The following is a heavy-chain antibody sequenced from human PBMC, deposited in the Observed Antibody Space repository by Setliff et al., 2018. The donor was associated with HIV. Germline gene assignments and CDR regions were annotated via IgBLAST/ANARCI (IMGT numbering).Heavy chain of an antibody. V-gene: IGHV5-51*01. Sequence: SFPFSFSRFANYWIAWVRQMPGKGLEWMGIFYPGDSDTRYSPSFQGQVTISADKSISTAYLQWSSLKASDTAMYYCARRRRAPGTGDLESYWGQGTLVTVSS. D-gene: IGHD7-27*01. CDR1: FSRFANYW. CDR3: ARRRRAPGTGDLESY. J-gene: IGHJ4*02. CDR2: FYPGDSDT.